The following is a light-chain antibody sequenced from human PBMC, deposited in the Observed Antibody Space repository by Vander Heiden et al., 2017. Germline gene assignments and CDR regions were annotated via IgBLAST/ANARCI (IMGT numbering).Light chain of an antibody. V-gene: IGKV4-1*01. Sequence: DIVLTQSPDSLAVSLGERATINCKSSQSVLYSSNNKNDLAWYQQKPGQPPKLLIYWASTRESGVPDRFSGSGSGTDFTLTISSLQAEDVAVYYCQQYYRTPWTFGQGTKVEIK. CDR1: QSVLYSSNNKND. CDR3: QQYYRTPWT. J-gene: IGKJ1*01. CDR2: WAS.